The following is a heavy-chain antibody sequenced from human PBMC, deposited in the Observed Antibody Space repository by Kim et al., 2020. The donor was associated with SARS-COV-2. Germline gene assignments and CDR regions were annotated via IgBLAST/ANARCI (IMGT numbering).Heavy chain of an antibody. V-gene: IGHV3-33*01. D-gene: IGHD6-19*01. Sequence: YPDSVKGRLTISRDESKNTMHLQMNSLRDEDTAVYYCARELGASGSGWLDYWGQGTLLTVSS. CDR3: ARELGASGSGWLDY. J-gene: IGHJ4*02.